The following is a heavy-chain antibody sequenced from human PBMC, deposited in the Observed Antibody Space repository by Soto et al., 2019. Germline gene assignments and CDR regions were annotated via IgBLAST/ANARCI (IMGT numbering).Heavy chain of an antibody. CDR1: GDSVSSNSAA. Sequence: SQTLSLTCAISGDSVSSNSAAWNWIRQSPSRGLEWLGRTYYRSKWYNDYAVSVKSRITINPDTSKNQFSLQLNSVTPEDTAVYYCERDMTTARPMVNGYPVTQQSENAFDIWGQGTMVTVSS. CDR3: ERDMTTARPMVNGYPVTQQSENAFDI. V-gene: IGHV6-1*01. J-gene: IGHJ3*02. D-gene: IGHD5-18*01. CDR2: TYYRSKWYN.